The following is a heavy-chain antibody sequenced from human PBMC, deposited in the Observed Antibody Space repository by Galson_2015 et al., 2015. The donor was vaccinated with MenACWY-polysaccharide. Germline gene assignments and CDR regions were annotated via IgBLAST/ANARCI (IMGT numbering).Heavy chain of an antibody. Sequence: LRLSCAASGFTFSRYAMHWVRQAPGKGLEWVAVISYDATNKYYAESVKGRFSISRDNSKNTMYVQMNDLRAEDTATYYCARDYCGRTSCDGLDVWGQGTTVTVS. CDR1: GFTFSRYA. V-gene: IGHV3-30-3*01. CDR2: ISYDATNK. J-gene: IGHJ6*02. D-gene: IGHD3-10*01. CDR3: ARDYCGRTSCDGLDV.